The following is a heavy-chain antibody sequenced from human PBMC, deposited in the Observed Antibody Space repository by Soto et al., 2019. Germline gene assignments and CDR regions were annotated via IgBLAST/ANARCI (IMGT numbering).Heavy chain of an antibody. J-gene: IGHJ6*03. CDR3: ASNWNYVGNYYYYYYMDV. Sequence: QVQLVQSGAEVKKPGASVKVSCKASGYTFTSYAMHWVRQAPGQRLEWMGWINAGNGNTKYSQKFQGRVTITRDTSASTAYMELSSLRSEETAVYYCASNWNYVGNYYYYYYMDVWGKGTTVTVSS. D-gene: IGHD1-7*01. V-gene: IGHV1-3*01. CDR1: GYTFTSYA. CDR2: INAGNGNT.